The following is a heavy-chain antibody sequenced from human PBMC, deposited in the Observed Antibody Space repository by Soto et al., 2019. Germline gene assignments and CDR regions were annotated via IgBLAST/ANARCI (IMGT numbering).Heavy chain of an antibody. Sequence: QVQLVQSGAEVKKPGSSVKVSCKASGGTFSSYTISWVRQAPGQGLEWMGRIIPILGIANYAQKFQGRVTITGDKSTSTAYMELSSVRCEDTAVYYCAREQAQGSDYSDSRGYHEVNWFDPWGQGTLVTVST. CDR3: AREQAQGSDYSDSRGYHEVNWFDP. CDR1: GGTFSSYT. V-gene: IGHV1-69*08. J-gene: IGHJ5*02. CDR2: IIPILGIA. D-gene: IGHD3-22*01.